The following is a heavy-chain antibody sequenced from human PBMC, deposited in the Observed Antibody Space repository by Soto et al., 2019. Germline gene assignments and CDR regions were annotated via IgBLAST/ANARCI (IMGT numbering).Heavy chain of an antibody. V-gene: IGHV1-18*01. J-gene: IGHJ4*02. CDR2: ISAYTGNT. CDR3: ARAGQYYDASGYAN. D-gene: IGHD3-22*01. Sequence: QVKLVQSGTEVKKPGASIKVSCKASGYSFATSGMSWVRQAPGQGLEWMGWISAYTGNTNVDQNFQDTVTMTTDTSTSTAYLEVRSLTSDDTAVYYCARAGQYYDASGYANLAQGTLVTFSS. CDR1: GYSFATSG.